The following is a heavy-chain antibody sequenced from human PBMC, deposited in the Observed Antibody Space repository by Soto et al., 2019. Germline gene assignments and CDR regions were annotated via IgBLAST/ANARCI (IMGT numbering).Heavy chain of an antibody. CDR1: GDSINNKNW. D-gene: IGHD6-13*01. V-gene: IGHV4-4*02. CDR2: IYHTGRS. Sequence: QVQLQESGPGLVKPSGTLSLTCSVSGDSINNKNWWTWLRQHPGKRLEWIGDIYHTGRSSYNPYLTSRVTISVDKSKNKCSLKLTSVTAADTAVYYCARVKVPESSSWHNCDPWGQGTQVTVAS. CDR3: ARVKVPESSSWHNCDP. J-gene: IGHJ5*02.